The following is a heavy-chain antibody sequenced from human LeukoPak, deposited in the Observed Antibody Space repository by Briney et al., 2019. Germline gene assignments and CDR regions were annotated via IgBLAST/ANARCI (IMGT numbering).Heavy chain of an antibody. V-gene: IGHV3-23*01. D-gene: IGHD2-2*01. Sequence: GGSLRLSCAASGFTSRTYAANWVRQAPGKGLERVSSISGSGDNTYYAHSVKGRFTISRDNSKNTLYLQMSSLRAEDTAIYYCANPTCSSINCFRFDSWGQGTLVTVSS. CDR1: GFTSRTYA. CDR3: ANPTCSSINCFRFDS. CDR2: ISGSGDNT. J-gene: IGHJ5*01.